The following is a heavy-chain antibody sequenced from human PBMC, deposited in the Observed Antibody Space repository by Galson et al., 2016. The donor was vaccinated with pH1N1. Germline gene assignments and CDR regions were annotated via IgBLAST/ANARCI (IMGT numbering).Heavy chain of an antibody. D-gene: IGHD4-17*01. CDR3: ARINHGYYSNYLDY. CDR1: GFSLSTSGMC. Sequence: PALVKPTQTLTLTCPFSGFSLSTSGMCVSWMRQPPGKALEWLARINWADDQYYNTPLQTRLTISKDTSKNQVVLTVTNMDPEDTATYYCARINHGYYSNYLDYWGQGTLVTVSS. V-gene: IGHV2-70*11. CDR2: INWADDQ. J-gene: IGHJ4*02.